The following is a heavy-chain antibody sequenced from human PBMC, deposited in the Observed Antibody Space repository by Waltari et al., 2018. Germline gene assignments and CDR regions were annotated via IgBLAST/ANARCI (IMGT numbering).Heavy chain of an antibody. J-gene: IGHJ4*02. D-gene: IGHD6-13*01. V-gene: IGHV4-34*01. CDR1: GWSFSAYF. CDR3: ARGERFSPAAAGPVLDY. CDR2: INHSGSA. Sequence: QVQLQQWGAGLLKPSATLSLTSAVYGWSFSAYFCICIRQFPGMGPVSIGEINHSGSANYNPSLKSRVTISVDTSKNQFSLKLSSVTAADTAVYYCARGERFSPAAAGPVLDYWGQGTLVTVSS.